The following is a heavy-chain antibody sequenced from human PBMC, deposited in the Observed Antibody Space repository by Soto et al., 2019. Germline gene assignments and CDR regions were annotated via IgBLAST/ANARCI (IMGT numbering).Heavy chain of an antibody. Sequence: PSETLSLTCTVSGGSISSGGYYWTWIRQHPGKGLEWIGYIYYSGSTYYNPSLKSRIMISGDTSKNQFSLKLSSVTAADTAVYYCARASSSSAYHHHYYYGMDVWGQGTTVTSP. CDR3: ARASSSSAYHHHYYYGMDV. J-gene: IGHJ6*02. CDR2: IYYSGST. D-gene: IGHD3-22*01. CDR1: GGSISSGGYY. V-gene: IGHV4-31*03.